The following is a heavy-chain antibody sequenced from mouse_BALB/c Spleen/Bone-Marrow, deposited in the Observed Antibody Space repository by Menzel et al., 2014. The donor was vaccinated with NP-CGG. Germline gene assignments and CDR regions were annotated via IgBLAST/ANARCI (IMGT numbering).Heavy chain of an antibody. CDR3: ARLGYYGYFVD. J-gene: IGHJ2*01. CDR2: INPESSTI. Sequence: EVKLVESGGGLVQPGGSLKLSCAASGFDFRSYWMSWVRQAPGKGLEWIGEINPESSTINYTPSLKDKFIISRDNAKNTLYLQMSKVRSEDTALYYCARLGYYGYFVDWGQGTTLTVSS. D-gene: IGHD2-3*01. CDR1: GFDFRSYW. V-gene: IGHV4-1*02.